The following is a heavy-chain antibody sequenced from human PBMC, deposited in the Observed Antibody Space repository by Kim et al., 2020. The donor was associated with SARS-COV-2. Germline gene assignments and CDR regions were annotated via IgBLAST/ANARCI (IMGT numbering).Heavy chain of an antibody. CDR2: ISSSSSNI. CDR3: ARSYGSSVRGVTYDYYGMDV. D-gene: IGHD3-10*02. V-gene: IGHV3-21*01. CDR1: GFTFSSYS. J-gene: IGHJ6*02. Sequence: GGSLRLSCAASGFTFSSYSMNWVRQAPGKGLEWVSSISSSSSNIYYADSVKGRFTISRDNAKNTLYLQMNSLRAEDTAVYYCARSYGSSVRGVTYDYYGMDVWGQGTTVTVSS.